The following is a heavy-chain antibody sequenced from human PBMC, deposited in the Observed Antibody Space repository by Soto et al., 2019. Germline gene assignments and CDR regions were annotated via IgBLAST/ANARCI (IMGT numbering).Heavy chain of an antibody. Sequence: QLQLQESGPGLVKPSETLSLTCTVSGGSMRSTSYYWGWIRQPPGKGLAWIGSLYFGGRTYYNPSLKSRVTISVDTSKKQLSLKLSSLTAADTAVYYCARQPNYDYGDYGPMDYWGQGTLVTVSS. J-gene: IGHJ4*02. CDR2: LYFGGRT. CDR3: ARQPNYDYGDYGPMDY. D-gene: IGHD4-17*01. CDR1: GGSMRSTSYY. V-gene: IGHV4-39*01.